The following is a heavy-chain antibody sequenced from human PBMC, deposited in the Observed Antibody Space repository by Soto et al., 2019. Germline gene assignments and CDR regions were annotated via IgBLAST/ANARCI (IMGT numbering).Heavy chain of an antibody. CDR1: GFTFSSYG. Sequence: GGSLRLSCAASGFTFSSYGMHWVRQAPGKGLEWVAVISYDGSNKYYADSVKGRFTISRDNSKNTLYLQMNSLRAEDTAVYYCAKDHAPTGTSVWGQGTLVTVSS. CDR3: AKDHAPTGTSV. J-gene: IGHJ4*02. V-gene: IGHV3-30*18. CDR2: ISYDGSNK. D-gene: IGHD1-1*01.